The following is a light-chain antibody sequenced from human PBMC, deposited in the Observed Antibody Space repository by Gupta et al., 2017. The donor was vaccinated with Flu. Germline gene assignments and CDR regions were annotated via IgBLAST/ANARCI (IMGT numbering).Light chain of an antibody. J-gene: IGKJ5*01. CDR1: QSVNSF. CDR3: HQRGNLDT. Sequence: EIVLTQSPATLSLSPGERATLSCRASQSVNSFLAWYQQKPGQAPRLLIYDASTRANGIPDRFSGSESGTDFTLSSISREPEDFAVYYWHQRGNLDTFGQGTPLEIK. V-gene: IGKV3-11*01. CDR2: DAS.